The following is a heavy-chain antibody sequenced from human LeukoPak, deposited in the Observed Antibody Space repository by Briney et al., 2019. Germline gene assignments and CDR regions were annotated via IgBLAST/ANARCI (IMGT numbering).Heavy chain of an antibody. CDR3: ASLSYYDLSGYIY. CDR1: GYPFIGNY. D-gene: IGHD3-22*01. J-gene: IGHJ4*02. V-gene: IGHV1-2*02. CDR2: INPNSGGT. Sequence: ASVKVSCKASGYPFIGNYIQWVRQAPGQGLEWMGWINPNSGGTQYSQRFQGRVTLTRDTSITTGYMELSGLTSDDTAVYYCASLSYYDLSGYIYWGQGTLVTVSS.